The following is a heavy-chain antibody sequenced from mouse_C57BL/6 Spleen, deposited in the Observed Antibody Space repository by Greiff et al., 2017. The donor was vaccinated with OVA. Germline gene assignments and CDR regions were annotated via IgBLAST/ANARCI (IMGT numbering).Heavy chain of an antibody. J-gene: IGHJ3*01. CDR1: GYSITSGYY. Sequence: EVKLMESGPGLVKPSQSLSLTCSVTGYSITSGYYWNWIRQFPGNKLEWMGYISYDGSNNYNPSLKNRISITRDTSKNQFFLKLNSVTTEDTATYYCARGGLLGTVFAYWGQGTLVTVSA. V-gene: IGHV3-6*01. D-gene: IGHD3-1*01. CDR3: ARGGLLGTVFAY. CDR2: ISYDGSN.